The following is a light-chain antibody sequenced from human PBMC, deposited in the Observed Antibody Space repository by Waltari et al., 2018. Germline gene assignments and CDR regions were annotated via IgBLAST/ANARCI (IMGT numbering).Light chain of an antibody. J-gene: IGKJ5*01. CDR2: LDS. V-gene: IGKV2-28*01. CDR3: MEALQSVT. CDR1: QSLLDSNEYNY. Sequence: DIVMTKSPLSLSVTPGEPASISCRSSQSLLDSNEYNYLDWYLQKPGQSPQNLIYLDSNRASGVPDRFSGSGSGTDFTLKISRVEAEDAGIYYCMEALQSVTFGQGTRLEIK.